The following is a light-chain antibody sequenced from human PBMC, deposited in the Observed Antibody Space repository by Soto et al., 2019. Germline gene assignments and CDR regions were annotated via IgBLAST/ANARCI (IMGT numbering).Light chain of an antibody. CDR3: QQYYETPQT. Sequence: DIVMTQSPDSLAVSLGERATINCKSSQSVLFSSNKKNYLAWYQQKSGQPPKLLIYWSSTRESGVTDRFSGSGSGTDFTLTISSLQAEDVAVYYCQQYYETPQTFGQGTKVEIK. J-gene: IGKJ1*01. CDR1: QSVLFSSNKKNY. V-gene: IGKV4-1*01. CDR2: WSS.